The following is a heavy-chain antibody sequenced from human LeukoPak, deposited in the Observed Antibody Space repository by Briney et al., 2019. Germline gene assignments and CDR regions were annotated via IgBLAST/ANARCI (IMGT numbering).Heavy chain of an antibody. CDR3: ARTYSRESGYDFVFHY. CDR1: GFTFSSYW. V-gene: IGHV3-33*08. D-gene: IGHD5-12*01. Sequence: GGSLRLSCAASGFTFSSYWMHWVRQAPGKGLEWVSAISYDGKNIHYADSVKGRFTISRDNSRNTVYLQMNSLRVEDTAVYYCARTYSRESGYDFVFHYWGQGTRVTVSS. CDR2: ISYDGKNI. J-gene: IGHJ4*02.